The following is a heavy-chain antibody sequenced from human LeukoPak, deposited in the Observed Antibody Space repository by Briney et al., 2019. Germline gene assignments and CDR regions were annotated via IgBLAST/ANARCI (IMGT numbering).Heavy chain of an antibody. Sequence: SVKVSCKASGGTFSSYAISWVRQAPGQGLEWMGRIIPILGIANYAQKFQGRVTITADKSTSTAYMELSSLRSEDTAVYYCARDKSGAVADYYYGMDVWGQGTTVTVSS. CDR3: ARDKSGAVADYYYGMDV. V-gene: IGHV1-69*04. J-gene: IGHJ6*02. D-gene: IGHD4-23*01. CDR2: IIPILGIA. CDR1: GGTFSSYA.